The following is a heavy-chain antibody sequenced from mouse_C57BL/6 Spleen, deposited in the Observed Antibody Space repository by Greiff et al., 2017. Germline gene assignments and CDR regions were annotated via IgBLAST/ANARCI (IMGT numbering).Heavy chain of an antibody. Sequence: EVQRVESGGGLVKPGGSLKLSCAASGFTFSNYGMHWVRQAPEKGLEWVAYISSGSSTIYYADTVKGRFTISRDNAKNTLFLQMTRLRSEDTAMYYCARRRDYDGRAWLAYWGQGTLVTVSA. CDR2: ISSGSSTI. CDR3: ARRRDYDGRAWLAY. CDR1: GFTFSNYG. J-gene: IGHJ3*01. V-gene: IGHV5-17*01. D-gene: IGHD2-4*01.